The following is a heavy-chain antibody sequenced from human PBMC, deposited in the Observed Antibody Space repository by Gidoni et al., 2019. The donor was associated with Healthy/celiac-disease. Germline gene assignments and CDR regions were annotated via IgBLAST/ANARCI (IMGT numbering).Heavy chain of an antibody. V-gene: IGHV1-69*01. J-gene: IGHJ6*02. CDR3: ARDMGYCSSTSCTYYYGMDV. CDR1: GGTFSSYA. CDR2: IIPICGTA. Sequence: QVQLVQSAAEVKKPGSSVKVSCKASGGTFSSYAISWVRQAPGQGLEWMGGIIPICGTANYEQKFQGRVTITAEESTSTAYMELSSRRSEETAVYYCARDMGYCSSTSCTYYYGMDVWGQGTTVTVSS. D-gene: IGHD2-2*01.